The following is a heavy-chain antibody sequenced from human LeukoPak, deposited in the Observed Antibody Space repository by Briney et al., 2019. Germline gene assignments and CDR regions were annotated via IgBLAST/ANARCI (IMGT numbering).Heavy chain of an antibody. CDR2: INWNGGST. CDR1: GFTFSSYG. Sequence: PGGSLRLSCAASGFTFSSYGMSWVRQAPGKGLEWVSGINWNGGSTGYADSVKGRFTISRDNAKNSLYLQMNSLRAEDTALYYCARLTNYYYYMDVWGKGTTVTVSS. V-gene: IGHV3-20*04. D-gene: IGHD4/OR15-4a*01. J-gene: IGHJ6*03. CDR3: ARLTNYYYYMDV.